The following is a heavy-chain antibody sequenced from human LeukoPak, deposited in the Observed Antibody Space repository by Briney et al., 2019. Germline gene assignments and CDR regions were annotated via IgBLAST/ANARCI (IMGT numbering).Heavy chain of an antibody. Sequence: SETLSLTCAVYRGSFSDYYWSWIRQPPGKGLEWIGEINHSGSTNYNPSLKSRVTISVDTSKNQFSLKLSSVTAADTAVYYCARARTTVTTPPHIDYWGQGTLVTVSS. CDR3: ARARTTVTTPPHIDY. D-gene: IGHD4-17*01. J-gene: IGHJ4*02. CDR2: INHSGST. V-gene: IGHV4-34*01. CDR1: RGSFSDYY.